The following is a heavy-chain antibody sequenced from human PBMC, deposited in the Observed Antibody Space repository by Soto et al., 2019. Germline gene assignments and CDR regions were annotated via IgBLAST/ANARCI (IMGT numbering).Heavy chain of an antibody. D-gene: IGHD2-15*01. CDR3: EKDHFVGPAPNYFDN. CDR1: GFIFSDYA. CDR2: LSGSGVST. Sequence: GGSLRLSCAASGFIFSDYAMSWVHQAAGKGLEWVSGLSGSGVSTYYADSVRGRFTISRDNSKNMLYLQMNSLRADDTAVYFCEKDHFVGPAPNYFDNWGQGALVTVSS. V-gene: IGHV3-23*01. J-gene: IGHJ4*02.